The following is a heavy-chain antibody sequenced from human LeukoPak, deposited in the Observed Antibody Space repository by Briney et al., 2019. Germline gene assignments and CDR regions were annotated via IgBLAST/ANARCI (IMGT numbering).Heavy chain of an antibody. CDR3: ARMITRSGWYSLFDY. CDR1: GFTFSDYY. CDR2: ISSICSTI. V-gene: IGHV3-11*01. D-gene: IGHD6-19*01. Sequence: GGALGLSCAASGFTFSDYYMSWIRQARGKGLEWVSYISSICSTIYYADFVKGRFTISRDNAKNSLYLQMNSLRAEDTAVYYCARMITRSGWYSLFDYWGQGNLVTVSS. J-gene: IGHJ4*02.